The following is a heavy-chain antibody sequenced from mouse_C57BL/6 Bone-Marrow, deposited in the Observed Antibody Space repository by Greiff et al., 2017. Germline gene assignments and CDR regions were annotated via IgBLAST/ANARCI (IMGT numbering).Heavy chain of an antibody. D-gene: IGHD4-1*01. V-gene: IGHV1-54*01. CDR3: ARSKNWDSWFAY. Sequence: QVHVKQSGAELVRPGTSVKVSCKASGYAFTNYLIEWVKQRPGQGLEWIGVINPGSGGTNYNEKFKGKATLTADKSSSTAYMQLRSLTSEDSAVYFCARSKNWDSWFAYWGQGTLVTVSA. J-gene: IGHJ3*01. CDR2: INPGSGGT. CDR1: GYAFTNYL.